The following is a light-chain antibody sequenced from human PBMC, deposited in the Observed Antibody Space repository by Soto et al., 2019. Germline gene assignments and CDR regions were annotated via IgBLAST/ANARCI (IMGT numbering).Light chain of an antibody. Sequence: QSVLTQPPSVSGAPGQRVTISCTGSSSNIGAGYDVHWYQQIPGTAPKLVIYGNSNRPSGVPDRFSGSKSGTSASLAITGLQAEDEAYYHCQTSDSSLSGVVFGGGTQLTVL. CDR2: GNS. J-gene: IGLJ2*01. CDR1: SSNIGAGYD. CDR3: QTSDSSLSGVV. V-gene: IGLV1-40*01.